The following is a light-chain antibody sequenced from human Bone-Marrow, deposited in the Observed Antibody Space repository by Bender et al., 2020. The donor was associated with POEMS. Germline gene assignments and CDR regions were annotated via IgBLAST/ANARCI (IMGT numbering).Light chain of an antibody. CDR3: SSYAPGNTYV. Sequence: QSALTQPASVSGSPGQSITISCTGTSSDIGAFNYVSWYQQHPGKAPKVMIYDVSNRPSGVSNRFSGSKSGNTASLTISGLQAEDEADYYCSSYAPGNTYVFGTGTTLSVL. V-gene: IGLV2-14*03. CDR1: SSDIGAFNY. J-gene: IGLJ1*01. CDR2: DVS.